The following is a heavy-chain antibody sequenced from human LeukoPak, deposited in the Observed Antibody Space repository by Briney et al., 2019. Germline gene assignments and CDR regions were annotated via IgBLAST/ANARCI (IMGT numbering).Heavy chain of an antibody. CDR3: AKEASGYGYYFDY. CDR1: GFTFSSNY. Sequence: GGSLRLSCAASGFTFSSNYMSWVRQPPGKGLEWLSVISDSGGTTFYADSVKGRFTISRDNSKNTLYLQMNSLRAEDTAVYYCAKEASGYGYYFDYWGQGTLVTVSS. V-gene: IGHV3-23*01. CDR2: ISDSGGTT. D-gene: IGHD3-10*01. J-gene: IGHJ4*02.